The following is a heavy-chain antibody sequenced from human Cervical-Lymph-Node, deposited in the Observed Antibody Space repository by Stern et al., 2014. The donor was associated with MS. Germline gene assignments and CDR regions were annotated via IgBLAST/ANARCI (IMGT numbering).Heavy chain of an antibody. CDR2: VIPFGGTS. CDR1: GG. J-gene: IGHJ5*02. Sequence: DQLVESGAEVKKPGSSVKVSCKSSGGISWVRQAPGQGLEWMGGVIPFGGTSNYAQKFQGRVTITADTSTNTTYLHLSRLTSADTAVYYCARGSGDNWFGPWGQGTLVTVSS. V-gene: IGHV1-69*06. D-gene: IGHD3-10*01. CDR3: ARGSGDNWFGP.